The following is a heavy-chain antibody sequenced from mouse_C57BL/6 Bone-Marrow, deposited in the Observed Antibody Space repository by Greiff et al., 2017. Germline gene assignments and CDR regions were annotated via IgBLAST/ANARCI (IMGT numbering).Heavy chain of an antibody. V-gene: IGHV1-50*01. J-gene: IGHJ3*02. D-gene: IGHD1-1*01. CDR3: ARGITT. Sequence: QVQLQQPGAELVKPGASVKLSCKASGYTFTSYWMQWVKQRPGQGLEWIGEIDPSDSYTNYNQKFKGKATLTVDTSSSTAYMQLSSLPSEDSAVYYCARGITTWGQGTLVTASA. CDR1: GYTFTSYW. CDR2: IDPSDSYT.